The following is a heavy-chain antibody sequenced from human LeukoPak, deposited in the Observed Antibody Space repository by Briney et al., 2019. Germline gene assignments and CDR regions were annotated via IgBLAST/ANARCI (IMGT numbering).Heavy chain of an antibody. D-gene: IGHD3-22*01. CDR3: ARGVTYYYDSATDAFDI. CDR1: GYSISNGHY. J-gene: IGHJ3*02. Sequence: PSETLSLTCTVSGYSISNGHYWGWIRQPPGNGLEWIGSISHTGSSYYNPSLKSRVTISVDTSRNQFSLKLSSVTAADTAVYYCARGVTYYYDSATDAFDIWGQGTLVTVSS. CDR2: ISHTGSS. V-gene: IGHV4-38-2*02.